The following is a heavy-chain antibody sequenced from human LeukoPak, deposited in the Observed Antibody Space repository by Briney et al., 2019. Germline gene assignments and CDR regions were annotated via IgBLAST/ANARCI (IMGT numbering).Heavy chain of an antibody. CDR3: GKTTVGYSSGQKPAWPVDY. CDR1: GFTFGSHA. J-gene: IGHJ4*02. Sequence: GGSLRLSCEASGFTFGSHAVYWVRQAPGKGLEWVAGIFGSGGSPHYADPVKGQFTISRDNSRNTVYLQINSLRAEDTAVYYCGKTTVGYSSGQKPAWPVDYWGQGTLVTVSS. D-gene: IGHD5-18*01. V-gene: IGHV3-23*01. CDR2: IFGSGGSP.